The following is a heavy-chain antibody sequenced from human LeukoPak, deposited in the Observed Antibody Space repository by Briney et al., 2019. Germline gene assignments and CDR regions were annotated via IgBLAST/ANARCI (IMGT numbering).Heavy chain of an antibody. Sequence: SETLSLTCTVSGGFISSSSYYWGWIRQPPGKGLEWIGSIYYSGSTYYNPSLKSRVTISVDTSKNQFSLKLSSVTAADTAVYYCARNSDENYDILTGYYTLGYWGQGTLVTVSS. J-gene: IGHJ4*02. D-gene: IGHD3-9*01. V-gene: IGHV4-39*07. CDR3: ARNSDENYDILTGYYTLGY. CDR1: GGFISSSSYY. CDR2: IYYSGST.